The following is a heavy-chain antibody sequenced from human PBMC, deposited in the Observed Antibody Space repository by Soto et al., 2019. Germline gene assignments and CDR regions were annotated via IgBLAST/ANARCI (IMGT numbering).Heavy chain of an antibody. CDR1: GDSISRGGSY. V-gene: IGHV4-31*03. CDR3: ARLGGYYQAFDN. Sequence: PSETLSLTCTVSGDSISRGGSYWSWIRQHPGKGLEWIGYIYYSGSTYYNPSLKSRVTISVDSSKNQFSLKLDSVTAADTAVYYCARLGGYYQAFDNWGQGTLVTVSS. J-gene: IGHJ4*02. D-gene: IGHD3-3*01. CDR2: IYYSGST.